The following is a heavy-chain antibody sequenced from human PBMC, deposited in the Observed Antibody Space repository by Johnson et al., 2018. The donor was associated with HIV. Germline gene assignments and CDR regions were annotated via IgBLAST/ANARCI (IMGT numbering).Heavy chain of an antibody. V-gene: IGHV3-9*01. J-gene: IGHJ3*02. CDR3: RSSENYYFERDI. CDR2: IRWNRGSI. CDR1: GFTFDDYA. Sequence: VQLVESGGGLVQPGRSLRLSCTASGFTFDDYAMHWVRQAPGKGLEWVSGIRWNRGSIAYAASVKGRFTISRDNAKNSLYLQMNNLRVEDTALYYCRSSENYYFERDIWGQGTMVTVSS. D-gene: IGHD3-10*01.